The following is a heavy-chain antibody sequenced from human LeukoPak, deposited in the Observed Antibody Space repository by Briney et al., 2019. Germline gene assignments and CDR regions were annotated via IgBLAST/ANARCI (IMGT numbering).Heavy chain of an antibody. Sequence: GASVKVSCKTSGYTFTSYYMHWVRQAPGRGLEWMGIINPSGNSTSYPQRFQGRITMTWDTSTSTGYMELSRLRSEDTAVYYCATSVLDYWGQGTLVTVSS. CDR1: GYTFTSYY. CDR3: ATSVLDY. CDR2: INPSGNST. J-gene: IGHJ4*02. V-gene: IGHV1-46*01.